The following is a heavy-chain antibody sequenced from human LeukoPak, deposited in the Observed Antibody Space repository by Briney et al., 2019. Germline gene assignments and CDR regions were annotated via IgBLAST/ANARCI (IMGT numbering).Heavy chain of an antibody. CDR1: GYTFTSYY. Sequence: GASVTVSCKASGYTFTSYYMHWVRQAPGQGLEWMGIINPSGGSTSYAQKFQGRVTMTRDMSTSTVYMELSSLRSEDTVVYYCARAPFGTGSPNTSDHLFDYWGQGTLVTVSS. V-gene: IGHV1-46*01. J-gene: IGHJ4*02. D-gene: IGHD1-14*01. CDR2: INPSGGST. CDR3: ARAPFGTGSPNTSDHLFDY.